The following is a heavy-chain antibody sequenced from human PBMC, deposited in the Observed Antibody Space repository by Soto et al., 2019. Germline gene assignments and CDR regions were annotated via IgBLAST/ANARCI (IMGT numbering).Heavy chain of an antibody. CDR2: INPSGGST. CDR1: GYTFTSYY. Sequence: ASVKVSCKASGYTFTSYYMHWVRQAPGQGLEWMGIINPSGGSTSYADSVKGRFTISRDNSKNTLYLQMSSLRAEDTAIFFCAKDYYYDSSGPDYWGQGTLVTVSS. V-gene: IGHV1-46*04. D-gene: IGHD3-22*01. J-gene: IGHJ4*02. CDR3: AKDYYYDSSGPDY.